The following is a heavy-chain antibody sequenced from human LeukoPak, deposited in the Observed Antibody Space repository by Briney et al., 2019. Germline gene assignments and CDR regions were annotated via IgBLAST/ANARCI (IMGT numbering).Heavy chain of an antibody. CDR3: ARDGTDFWSGYNNWFDP. J-gene: IGHJ5*02. Sequence: SVKVSCKASGGTFSSYAISWVRQAPGQGLEWMGRIIPILGIANYAQKFQGRVTITADKSTSTAYMELSSLRSEDTAVYYCARDGTDFWSGYNNWFDPWGQGTLVTVSS. D-gene: IGHD3-3*01. CDR1: GGTFSSYA. V-gene: IGHV1-69*04. CDR2: IIPILGIA.